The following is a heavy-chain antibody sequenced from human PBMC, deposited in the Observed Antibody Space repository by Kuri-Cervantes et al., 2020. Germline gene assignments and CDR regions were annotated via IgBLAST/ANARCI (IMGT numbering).Heavy chain of an antibody. Sequence: SVKVSCKASGGTFSSYAISWVRQAPGQGLEWMGGIIPIFGTANYAQKFQGRVTITADKSTSTVYMELSSLRSEDTAVYYCARGVTTAVYYYYGMDVWGQGTTVTVSS. CDR3: ARGVTTAVYYYYGMDV. CDR2: IIPIFGTA. D-gene: IGHD4-11*01. CDR1: GGTFSSYA. V-gene: IGHV1-69*06. J-gene: IGHJ6*02.